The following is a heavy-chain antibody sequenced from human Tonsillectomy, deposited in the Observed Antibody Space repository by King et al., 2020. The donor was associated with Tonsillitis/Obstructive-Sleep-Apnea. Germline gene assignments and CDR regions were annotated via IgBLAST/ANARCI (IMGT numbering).Heavy chain of an antibody. J-gene: IGHJ6*02. Sequence: VQLVESGGGLVKPGGSLRLSCAASGITFSSFSMNWVRQAPGKGLEWVSYISSSSTYIYYADSVKRRFTIYRDNAKNSLYLQMNSLRAEDTAVYYCARHYYYDSSGYYSYYDGMEVWGQGTTVTVSS. CDR2: ISSSSTYI. CDR1: GITFSSFS. D-gene: IGHD3-22*01. CDR3: ARHYYYDSSGYYSYYDGMEV. V-gene: IGHV3-21*01.